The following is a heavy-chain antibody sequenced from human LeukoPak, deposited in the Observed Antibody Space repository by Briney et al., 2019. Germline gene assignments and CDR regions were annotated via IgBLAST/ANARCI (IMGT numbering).Heavy chain of an antibody. D-gene: IGHD2-21*01. V-gene: IGHV3-53*01. CDR2: IYGGGST. CDR1: GFTVRTHS. Sequence: PGGSLRLSCAASGFTVRTHSMSWVRPAPGKGLEWGSVIYGGGSTYYADSVNGRFTISRDSSKNTLFLQMNSLRAEDTALYYCASAREYCGGAECYEYFQHWGQGSLVTVSS. J-gene: IGHJ1*01. CDR3: ASAREYCGGAECYEYFQH.